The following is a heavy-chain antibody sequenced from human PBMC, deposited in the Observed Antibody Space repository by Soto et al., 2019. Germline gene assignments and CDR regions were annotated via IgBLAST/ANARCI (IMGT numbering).Heavy chain of an antibody. CDR3: ARDPYFGSGSDAFDI. CDR2: INHSGST. CDR1: GDSISRGGYS. Sequence: SETLPLTCAVSGDSISRGGYSWSWIRQPPGKGLEWIGYINHSGSTNYNPSLTSRVTMSVDTSKNQLSLKLSSVTAADTAVYYCARDPYFGSGSDAFDIWGQGTMVTVSS. V-gene: IGHV4-30-2*01. J-gene: IGHJ3*02. D-gene: IGHD3-10*01.